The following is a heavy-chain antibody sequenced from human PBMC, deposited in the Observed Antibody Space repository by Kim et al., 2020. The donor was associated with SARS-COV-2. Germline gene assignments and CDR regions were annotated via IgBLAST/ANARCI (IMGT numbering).Heavy chain of an antibody. Sequence: NYAQMFRGRVTITADQSTSTAYMDLSSLTSYDTAIYYCARDVREVGAFDIWGQGTLVTVSS. V-gene: IGHV1-69*01. J-gene: IGHJ3*02. CDR3: ARDVREVGAFDI.